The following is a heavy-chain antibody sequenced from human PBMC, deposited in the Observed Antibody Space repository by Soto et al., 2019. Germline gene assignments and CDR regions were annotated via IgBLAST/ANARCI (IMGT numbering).Heavy chain of an antibody. CDR1: EFTFSNYA. V-gene: IGHV3-23*01. CDR2: ISYGGGTT. J-gene: IGHJ6*02. CDR3: ARGKSIFYGMDV. Sequence: AVGSLRLSCAASEFTFSNYAMSWVRQAPGKGLEWVSAISYGGGTTYYADSVKGRFTISRDNSKNSLYLQMNSLRAEDTAVYYCARGKSIFYGMDVWGQGTTVTVSS. D-gene: IGHD2-15*01.